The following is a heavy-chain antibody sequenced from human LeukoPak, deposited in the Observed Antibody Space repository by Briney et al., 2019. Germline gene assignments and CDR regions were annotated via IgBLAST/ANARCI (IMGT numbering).Heavy chain of an antibody. V-gene: IGHV4-59*01. CDR1: GGSISSYY. J-gene: IGHJ4*02. Sequence: SETLSLTCTVSGGSISSYYWSWIRQPPGKGLEWIGYIYYSGSTNYNPSLKSRVTISVDTSKNQFSLKLSSVTAADTAVYYCARGKNYYDSSGPFDYWGQGTLVTVSS. D-gene: IGHD3-22*01. CDR3: ARGKNYYDSSGPFDY. CDR2: IYYSGST.